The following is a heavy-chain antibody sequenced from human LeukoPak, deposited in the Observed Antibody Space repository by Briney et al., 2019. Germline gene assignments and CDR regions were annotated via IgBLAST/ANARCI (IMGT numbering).Heavy chain of an antibody. CDR2: IRNEIDGGTT. D-gene: IGHD6-6*01. J-gene: IGHJ4*02. Sequence: GGSLRLSCEASGFLFSNSWMSWVRQAPGKGLEWVGRIRNEIDGGTTHYATSATGRFTITRDDSRNTLYLQMQGLKSEDTAVYYCATDRLFHNYWGQGTLVTVSS. V-gene: IGHV3-15*01. CDR1: GFLFSNSW. CDR3: ATDRLFHNY.